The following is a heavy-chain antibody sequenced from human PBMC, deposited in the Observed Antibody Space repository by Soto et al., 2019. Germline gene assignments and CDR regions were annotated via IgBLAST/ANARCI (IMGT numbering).Heavy chain of an antibody. J-gene: IGHJ4*02. CDR1: GFTFSSYD. D-gene: IGHD1-7*01. CDR2: ISSNGGTT. CDR3: VGRVWGNYAY. Sequence: EVQLAESGGGMVQPGGSLRLSCVASGFTFSSYDMHWVRQAPGKGLEYVSSISSNGGTTYYGNSVKGRFTISRDNSKNRLYLQMGSLRADDMAVYYCVGRVWGNYAYWGQGTLVTVSS. V-gene: IGHV3-64*01.